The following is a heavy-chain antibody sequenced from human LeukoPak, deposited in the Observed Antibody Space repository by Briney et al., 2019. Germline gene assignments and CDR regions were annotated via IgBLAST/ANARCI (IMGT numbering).Heavy chain of an antibody. Sequence: ASVKVSCTASGYTFTGYYIHWVRQAPGQGLEWMGWVNPNTGGTNYAQKFQGRVTMTRDTSISTAYMELSRLRSDDTAVYYCARRGYSSSFGLFDPWGQGTLVTVSS. D-gene: IGHD6-6*01. CDR2: VNPNTGGT. CDR3: ARRGYSSSFGLFDP. V-gene: IGHV1-2*02. J-gene: IGHJ5*02. CDR1: GYTFTGYY.